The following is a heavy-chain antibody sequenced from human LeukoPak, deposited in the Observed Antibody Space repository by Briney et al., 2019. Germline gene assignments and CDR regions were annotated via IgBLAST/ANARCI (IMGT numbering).Heavy chain of an antibody. V-gene: IGHV3-9*01. CDR3: AKDIQGTLNAFDI. J-gene: IGHJ3*02. D-gene: IGHD3-10*01. CDR1: GFIFSDYA. CDR2: ISWNSGSI. Sequence: PGGSLRLSCAASGFIFSDYAMHWVRQAPGKGLEWVSGISWNSGSIGYADSVKGRFTISRDNAKNSLYLQMNSLRAEDTALYYCAKDIQGTLNAFDIWGQGTMVTVSS.